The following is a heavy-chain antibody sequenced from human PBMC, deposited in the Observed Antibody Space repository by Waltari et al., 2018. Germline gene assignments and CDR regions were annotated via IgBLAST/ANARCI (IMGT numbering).Heavy chain of an antibody. CDR3: ARKLEDSSVGY. J-gene: IGHJ4*02. D-gene: IGHD6-6*01. CDR2: IYYSGST. V-gene: IGHV4-39*01. Sequence: QLQLQESGPGLVKPSETLSLTCPVSGGSISSSSYYWGWIRQPPGKGLEWIGRIYYSGSTDYNPSLKSRVTISVDTSKNQFSLKLSSVTAADTAVYYCARKLEDSSVGYWGQGTLVTVSS. CDR1: GGSISSSSYY.